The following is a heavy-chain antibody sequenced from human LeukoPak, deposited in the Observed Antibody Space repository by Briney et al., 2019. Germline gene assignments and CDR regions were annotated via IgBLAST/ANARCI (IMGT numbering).Heavy chain of an antibody. CDR1: GFTFSNYG. D-gene: IGHD3-10*01. Sequence: PGGTLRLSCAASGFTFSNYGLSWVRQAPGKGLEYIGFIRTKDFGGTTEYAASVKGRFTISRDDSKSIAYLQIHSLKSEDTAVYYCSRDGLDYYGSGSYRGFDYWGQGTLVTVSS. J-gene: IGHJ4*02. CDR3: SRDGLDYYGSGSYRGFDY. CDR2: IRTKDFGGTT. V-gene: IGHV3-49*04.